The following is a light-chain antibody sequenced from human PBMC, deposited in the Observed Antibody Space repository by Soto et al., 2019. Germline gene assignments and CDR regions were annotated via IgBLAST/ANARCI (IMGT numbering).Light chain of an antibody. CDR3: QLYSTYTPRT. V-gene: IGKV1-5*03. J-gene: IGKJ1*01. CDR2: KAS. CDR1: QSISSW. Sequence: DIQMTQSPSTLSASVGDRVTITCRASQSISSWLAWYQQKPGKAPKILIYKASSLESGVPSRFSGSGSGTEFTLTISSLQPDDFATYYCQLYSTYTPRTFGQGTKVDIK.